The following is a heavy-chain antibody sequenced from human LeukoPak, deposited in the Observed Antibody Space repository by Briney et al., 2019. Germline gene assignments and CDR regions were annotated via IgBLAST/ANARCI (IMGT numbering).Heavy chain of an antibody. V-gene: IGHV3-23*01. CDR1: GFTFDSYA. Sequence: PGGSLRLSCAASGFTFDSYAMSWVRQAPGKGLEWDSSISVSGGSTYYVDSVKGRFTISGHNSKDTLYLQMNSLRAEDTAIYYCAKDFEWPTVVTALFDAFDMWGQGTMVTVSS. D-gene: IGHD2-21*02. J-gene: IGHJ3*02. CDR2: ISVSGGST. CDR3: AKDFEWPTVVTALFDAFDM.